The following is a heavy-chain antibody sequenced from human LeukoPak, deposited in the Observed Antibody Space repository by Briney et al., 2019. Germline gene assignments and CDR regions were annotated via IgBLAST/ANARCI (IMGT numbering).Heavy chain of an antibody. Sequence: GGSLRLSCEVFGFTFSTSAMNWVRQAPGKGLEWVSASGNAGDTYYADSVKGRFTISRDNSKKMLFLQMTSLRAEDTVVYYCAKKTPGNYPYDYWGQGTLVTVSP. J-gene: IGHJ4*02. D-gene: IGHD3-22*01. CDR1: GFTFSTSA. V-gene: IGHV3-23*01. CDR3: AKKTPGNYPYDY. CDR2: SGNAGDT.